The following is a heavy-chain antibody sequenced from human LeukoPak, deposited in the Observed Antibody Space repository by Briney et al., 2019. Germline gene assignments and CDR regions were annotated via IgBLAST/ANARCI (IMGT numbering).Heavy chain of an antibody. CDR2: ISGSGGST. Sequence: GGSLRLSCAASGFTVSSNYMSWVRQAPGKGLEWVSAISGSGGSTYYADSVKGRFTISRDNSKNTLYLQMNSLRAEDTAVYYCANYLNWGAYFDYWGQGTLVTVSS. D-gene: IGHD7-27*01. CDR3: ANYLNWGAYFDY. V-gene: IGHV3-23*01. CDR1: GFTVSSNY. J-gene: IGHJ4*02.